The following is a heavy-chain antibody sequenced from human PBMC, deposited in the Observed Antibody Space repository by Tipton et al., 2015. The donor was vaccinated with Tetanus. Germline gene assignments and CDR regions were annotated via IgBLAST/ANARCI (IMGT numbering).Heavy chain of an antibody. D-gene: IGHD6-19*01. CDR1: GGTFSSYA. CDR3: ARVPPTSDSSGWFHQN. CDR2: IIPILGMA. J-gene: IGHJ1*01. Sequence: QSGPEVKKPGSSVKVSCKASGGTFSSYAISWVRQAPGQGLEWMGRIIPILGMANYAQKFQGRVTITADKSTSTAYMELSSLRSEDTAVYYCARVPPTSDSSGWFHQNWGQGTLVTVSS. V-gene: IGHV1-69*04.